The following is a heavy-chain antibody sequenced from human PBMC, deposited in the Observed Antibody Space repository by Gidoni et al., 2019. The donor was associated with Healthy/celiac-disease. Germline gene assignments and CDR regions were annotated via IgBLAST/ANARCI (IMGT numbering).Heavy chain of an antibody. CDR1: GFTFSSYS. J-gene: IGHJ6*02. CDR3: ARDRTTVTTYYGMDV. V-gene: IGHV3-21*01. CDR2: ISSSSSYI. D-gene: IGHD4-17*01. Sequence: EVQLVESGGGLVKPGGSLRLSCAASGFTFSSYSMNWVRQAPGNGLEWVSSISSSSSYIYYADSVKGRFTISRDNAKNSLYLQMNSLRAEDTAVYYCARDRTTVTTYYGMDVWGQGTTVTVSS.